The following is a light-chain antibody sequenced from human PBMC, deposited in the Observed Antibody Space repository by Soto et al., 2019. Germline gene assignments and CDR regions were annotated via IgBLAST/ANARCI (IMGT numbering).Light chain of an antibody. CDR1: HSVTTR. Sequence: IVLTQSPGTLSLSPGERVTLSCMASHSVTTRLAWYQHKPGQAPTLLMSGASNRASGVPVRFSGSGSGTDFTLTITRLEPEDFALYYCQQYGGSPITFGLGTRLEIK. V-gene: IGKV3-20*01. CDR2: GAS. CDR3: QQYGGSPIT. J-gene: IGKJ5*01.